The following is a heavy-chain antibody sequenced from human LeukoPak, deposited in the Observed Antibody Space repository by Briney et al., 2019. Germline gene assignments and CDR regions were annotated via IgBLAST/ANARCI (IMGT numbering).Heavy chain of an antibody. CDR2: ISYDGSNK. J-gene: IGHJ4*02. CDR1: GFTFSSYA. CDR3: AREGPRGNSRFDY. V-gene: IGHV3-30*04. Sequence: PGGSLRLSCAASGFTFSSYAMHWVRQAPGKGLEWVAVISYDGSNKYYTDSVKGRLTISRDNSKNTLYLQMNSLRAEDTAIYYCAREGPRGNSRFDYWGQGTLVTVSS. D-gene: IGHD2/OR15-2a*01.